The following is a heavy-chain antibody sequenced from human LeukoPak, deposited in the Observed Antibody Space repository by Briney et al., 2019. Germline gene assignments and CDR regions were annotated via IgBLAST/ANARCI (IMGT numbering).Heavy chain of an antibody. Sequence: GASLRLSCAASAFTFSSYAMSWVRQDPGKGLEWVSAISGSGGSTYYADSVKGRFTISRDNTKNTLYLQMNSLRAEDTAVYYCAKDGEYCTNGVCYIDYWGQGTLVTVSS. J-gene: IGHJ4*02. CDR1: AFTFSSYA. CDR3: AKDGEYCTNGVCYIDY. V-gene: IGHV3-23*01. CDR2: ISGSGGST. D-gene: IGHD2-8*01.